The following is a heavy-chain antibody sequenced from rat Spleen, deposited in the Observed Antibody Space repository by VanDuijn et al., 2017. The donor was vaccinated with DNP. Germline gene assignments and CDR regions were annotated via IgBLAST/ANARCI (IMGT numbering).Heavy chain of an antibody. CDR1: GFTFSDYN. CDR2: IIYDGSRT. V-gene: IGHV5S10*01. J-gene: IGHJ3*01. D-gene: IGHD1-6*01. Sequence: EVQLVESGGGLVQPGRSLKLSCSASGFTFSDYNMAWVRQAPKKGLEWVAAIIYDGSRTYYRDSVQGRFTISRDNAKDTLYLQMESLRSEDTATYYCATRDYYTGPYNSFAHWGQGTLVTVSS. CDR3: ATRDYYTGPYNSFAH.